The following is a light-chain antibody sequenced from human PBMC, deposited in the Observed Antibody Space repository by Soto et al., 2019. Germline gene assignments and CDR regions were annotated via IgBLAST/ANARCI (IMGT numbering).Light chain of an antibody. J-gene: IGKJ1*01. Sequence: DIQMTQSPSTLSASVGDTVTITCRASQSIDIWLAWYQQKPGKAPKLPISDVSTLQSGVPSRFSGSGSGTEFTLTISSLQHDDFATYYCQQYETYWTFGQGTKVEIK. CDR2: DVS. CDR3: QQYETYWT. V-gene: IGKV1-5*01. CDR1: QSIDIW.